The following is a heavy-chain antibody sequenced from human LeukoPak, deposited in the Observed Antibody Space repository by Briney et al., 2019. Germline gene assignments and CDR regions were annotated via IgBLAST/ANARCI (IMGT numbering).Heavy chain of an antibody. CDR3: ARASREGDYYDRLDY. J-gene: IGHJ4*02. V-gene: IGHV4-59*01. CDR2: IYYSGST. D-gene: IGHD3-22*01. CDR1: GGSISSYY. Sequence: PSETLSLTCTVSGGSISSYYWSWIRQPPGKGLEWIGYIYYSGSTNYNPSLKSRVTISVDTSKNQFSLKLSSVTAADTAVYYCARASREGDYYDRLDYWGQGTLVTVSS.